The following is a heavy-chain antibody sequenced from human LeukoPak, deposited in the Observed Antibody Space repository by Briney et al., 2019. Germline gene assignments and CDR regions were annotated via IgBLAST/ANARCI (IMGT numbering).Heavy chain of an antibody. CDR1: GFTFSAYA. Sequence: GGSLRLSCAASGFTFSAYAMAWVRQAPGKGLEWVSAISGSGKSTQYADSVKGRFTISRDNFKNTLYLQMDSLRAEDTAIYYCAKDREWELLGPDSYFDYWGQGTLVTVSS. CDR2: ISGSGKST. J-gene: IGHJ4*02. V-gene: IGHV3-23*01. D-gene: IGHD1-26*01. CDR3: AKDREWELLGPDSYFDY.